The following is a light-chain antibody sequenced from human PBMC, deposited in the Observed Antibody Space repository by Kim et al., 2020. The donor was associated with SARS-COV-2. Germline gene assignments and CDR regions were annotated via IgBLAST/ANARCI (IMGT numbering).Light chain of an antibody. CDR3: QSADGSGTYV. J-gene: IGLJ1*01. Sequence: SYELTQPPSVSVSPGQTARITCSGDALPEKQTYWYQQKSGQAPLLLIYKDSERPSGIPGRFSGSSSGTTVTLTISGVLAEDDADYYCQSADGSGTYVFGT. CDR2: KDS. V-gene: IGLV3-25*03. CDR1: ALPEKQ.